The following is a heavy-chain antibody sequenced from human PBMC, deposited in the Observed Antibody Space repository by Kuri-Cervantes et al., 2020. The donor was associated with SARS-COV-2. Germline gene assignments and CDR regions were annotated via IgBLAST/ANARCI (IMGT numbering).Heavy chain of an antibody. CDR1: ANSSISYW. CDR2: IYPGDSNT. Sequence: CNGAANSSISYWIGWVRQMPGKGLEWMGIIYPGDSNTKYSPSFQGQVTISSDKSNSTAYLQLSSLKAADTAMYYCARQSRGAAARGTTGYYYYGMDVWGQGTTVTVSS. J-gene: IGHJ6*02. CDR3: ARQSRGAAARGTTGYYYYGMDV. V-gene: IGHV5-51*01. D-gene: IGHD4-17*01.